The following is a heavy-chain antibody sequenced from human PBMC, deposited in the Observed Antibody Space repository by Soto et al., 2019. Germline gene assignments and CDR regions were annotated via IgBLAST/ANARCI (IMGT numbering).Heavy chain of an antibody. CDR2: IIPIFGTA. CDR3: ASRRGGTIWYFDL. D-gene: IGHD2-15*01. J-gene: IGHJ2*01. CDR1: GVTFSSYA. Sequence: QVQLVQSGAEVKKPGSSVKVSCKASGVTFSSYAISWVRQAPGQGLEWMGGIIPIFGTANYAQKFQGRDTITADESTSTAYRELSSLRSEDTAVYYCASRRGGTIWYFDLWGRGTLVTVSS. V-gene: IGHV1-69*12.